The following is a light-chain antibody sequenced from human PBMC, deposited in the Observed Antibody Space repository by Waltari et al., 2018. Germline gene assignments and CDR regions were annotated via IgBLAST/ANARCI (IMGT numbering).Light chain of an antibody. Sequence: QSVLSQPPSASGTPGQRATISCSGSSSNIGNNYVYWDQQPPGTAPKLLIYSNNQRPSGVPDRCSGSKAGTSASLAINGLRSEDEADYYCATWDDSLRMVFGGGTELTVL. CDR3: ATWDDSLRMV. CDR2: SNN. CDR1: SSNIGNNY. V-gene: IGLV1-47*01. J-gene: IGLJ3*02.